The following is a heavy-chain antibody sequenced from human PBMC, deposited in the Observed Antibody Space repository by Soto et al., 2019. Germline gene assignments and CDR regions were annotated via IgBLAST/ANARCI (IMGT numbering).Heavy chain of an antibody. J-gene: IGHJ5*02. D-gene: IGHD3-10*01. CDR1: WFSLSNARMG. CDR2: IFSNDEK. Sequence: SGPTLVNPTQTLTLTCTVSWFSLSNARMGVSWIRQPPGKALEWLAHIFSNDEKSYSTSLKSRLTISKDTSKSQVVLTMTNMDPVDTATYYCARIRSWFGELLPWFDPWGQGTLVTVSS. V-gene: IGHV2-26*01. CDR3: ARIRSWFGELLPWFDP.